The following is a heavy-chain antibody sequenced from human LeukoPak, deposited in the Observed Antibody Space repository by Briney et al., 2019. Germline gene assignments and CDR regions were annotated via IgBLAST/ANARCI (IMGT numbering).Heavy chain of an antibody. J-gene: IGHJ4*02. V-gene: IGHV3-30*02. Sequence: GGSLRLSCAASGFTFSSYGMHWVRQAPGKGLEWVAFIRYDGSNKYYADSVKGRFTISRDNSKNTLYLQMNSLRAEDTAVYYCASRRPGIAAAGENYFDYWGQGTLVTVSS. CDR1: GFTFSSYG. CDR3: ASRRPGIAAAGENYFDY. D-gene: IGHD6-13*01. CDR2: IRYDGSNK.